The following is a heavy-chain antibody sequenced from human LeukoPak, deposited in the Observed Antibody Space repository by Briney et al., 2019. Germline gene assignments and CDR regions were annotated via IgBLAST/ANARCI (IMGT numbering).Heavy chain of an antibody. CDR3: AREITGTTPTEFDP. V-gene: IGHV1-18*01. J-gene: IGHJ5*02. D-gene: IGHD1-7*01. CDR2: ISAYNGNT. CDR1: GYTFTSYG. Sequence: EASVKVSCKASGYTFTSYGISWVRQAPGQGLEWMGWISAYNGNTNYAQKLQGRVTVTTDTSTSTAYMELRSLRSDDTAVYYCAREITGTTPTEFDPWGQGTLVTVSS.